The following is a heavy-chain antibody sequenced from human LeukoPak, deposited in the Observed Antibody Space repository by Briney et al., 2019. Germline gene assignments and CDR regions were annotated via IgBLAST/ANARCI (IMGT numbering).Heavy chain of an antibody. CDR3: ARSNHFWSGFLDT. J-gene: IGHJ4*02. CDR2: VDYNGNI. D-gene: IGHD3-3*02. CDR1: GGSISSRDEN. Sequence: SETLSLTCTVVGGSISSRDENWSWIRQPPGRGLEWVGNVDYNGNIYYSPSLKSRALVSVDTSKNQVSLRLTSVTAADTAVYFCARSNHFWSGFLDTWGQGTLVTVSS. V-gene: IGHV4-39*07.